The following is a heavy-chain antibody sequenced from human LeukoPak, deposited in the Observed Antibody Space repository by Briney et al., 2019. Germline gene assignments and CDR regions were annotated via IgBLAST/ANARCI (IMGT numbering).Heavy chain of an antibody. V-gene: IGHV3-7*01. J-gene: IGHJ6*02. CDR3: ARDYDILPDSSPHGMDV. CDR2: IMEDGSEK. CDR1: GFTLSSYW. Sequence: PGGSLRLSCVVSGFTLSSYWMTWVRQAPGKGLEWVANIMEDGSEKYYGDSVKGRFTISRDNAKNSLYLQMNSLRAEDTAVYYCARDYDILPDSSPHGMDVWGQGTTVTVSS. D-gene: IGHD3-9*01.